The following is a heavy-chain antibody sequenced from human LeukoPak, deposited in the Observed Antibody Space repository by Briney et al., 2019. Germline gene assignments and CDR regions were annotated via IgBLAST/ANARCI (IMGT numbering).Heavy chain of an antibody. Sequence: LRLSCAASGFTFSSYAMSWIRQPPGKGLEWIGYIYHSGGTYYNPSLKSRVTISVDRSKNQFSLKLSSVTAADTAVYYCARCNGDFDFGYWGQGTLVTVSS. D-gene: IGHD4-17*01. J-gene: IGHJ4*02. CDR3: ARCNGDFDFGY. CDR2: IYHSGGT. CDR1: GFTFSSYA. V-gene: IGHV4-30-2*01.